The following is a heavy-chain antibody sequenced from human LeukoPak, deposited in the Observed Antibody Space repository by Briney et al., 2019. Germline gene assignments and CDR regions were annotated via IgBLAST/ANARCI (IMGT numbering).Heavy chain of an antibody. D-gene: IGHD3-16*01. CDR2: IIPIFGTA. CDR1: GGTFISYA. Sequence: SVKVSCKASGGTFISYAISWVRQAPGQGLEWMGGIIPIFGTANYAQKFQGRVTITADESTSTAYMELSSLRSEDTAVYYCARYGVSTFLFDPWGQGTLVTVSS. V-gene: IGHV1-69*13. J-gene: IGHJ5*02. CDR3: ARYGVSTFLFDP.